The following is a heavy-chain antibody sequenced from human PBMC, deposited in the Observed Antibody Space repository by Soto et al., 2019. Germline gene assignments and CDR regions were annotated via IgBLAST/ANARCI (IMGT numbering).Heavy chain of an antibody. J-gene: IGHJ4*02. V-gene: IGHV5-51*01. CDR2: IYPGDSYT. CDR1: GYRVTNYL. D-gene: IGHD4-17*01. CDR3: ARQKGAYGDPACDY. Sequence: GESVKISCKGSGYRVTNYLGAWVRQMNGKGLEWMGIIYPGDSYTRYSPSFQGQVTISADKSISTAYLQWNSLKASDTAIYYCARQKGAYGDPACDYWGQGTLVTVSS.